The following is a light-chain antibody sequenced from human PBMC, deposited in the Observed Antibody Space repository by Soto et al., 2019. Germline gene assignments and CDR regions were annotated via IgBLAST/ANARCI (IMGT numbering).Light chain of an antibody. V-gene: IGKV3D-15*01. CDR3: QQYDVWPALT. J-gene: IGKJ4*01. CDR2: GAS. Sequence: EIVMTQSPATLSVSPGERATLSCRASQSVSSNLAWYQQKPGQAPRLLIYGASTRATGIPARFSGSGSGTEFILTISSLQSEDSAVYYCQQYDVWPALTFGGGTKVDIK. CDR1: QSVSSN.